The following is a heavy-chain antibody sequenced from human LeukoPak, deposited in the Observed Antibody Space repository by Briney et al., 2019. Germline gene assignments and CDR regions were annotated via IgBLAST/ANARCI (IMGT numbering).Heavy chain of an antibody. J-gene: IGHJ4*02. D-gene: IGHD5-24*01. Sequence: PGGSLRISCAASGVTVSNNYMIWVRQAPGKGLEWVSLFHTGGETEYADSVQGRFTMSRDTSQNTVSLHMNSLRAEDTAVYYCARGFAPAYNFGVFDYWGQGTLVTVSS. CDR3: ARGFAPAYNFGVFDY. CDR1: GVTVSNNY. V-gene: IGHV3-53*01. CDR2: FHTGGET.